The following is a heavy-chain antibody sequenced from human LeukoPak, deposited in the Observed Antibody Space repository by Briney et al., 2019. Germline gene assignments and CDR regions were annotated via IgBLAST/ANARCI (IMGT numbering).Heavy chain of an antibody. Sequence: GGSLRLSCAASEFSVGSNYMTWVRQAPGKGLEWVSLIYSGGSTYYADSVKGRFTISRDNAKNSLYLHMDSLRVEDMAVYYCARGGAARPDYWGQGTLVTVSS. V-gene: IGHV3-66*01. CDR3: ARGGAARPDY. CDR1: EFSVGSNY. J-gene: IGHJ4*02. CDR2: IYSGGST. D-gene: IGHD6-6*01.